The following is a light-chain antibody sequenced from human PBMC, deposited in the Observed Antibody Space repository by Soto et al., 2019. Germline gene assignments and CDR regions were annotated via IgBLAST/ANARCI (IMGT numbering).Light chain of an antibody. Sequence: EMVMTQSPATLSVSPGERVTLSCRASQPVGRNFAWYRQRPGQSPTLLLYGASTRATDVPPRFSGSGSGTNCSLTISSRQSEYFAVYYCQQYINWPYTFGQGNKLEI. J-gene: IGKJ2*01. CDR3: QQYINWPYT. V-gene: IGKV3-15*01. CDR1: QPVGRN. CDR2: GAS.